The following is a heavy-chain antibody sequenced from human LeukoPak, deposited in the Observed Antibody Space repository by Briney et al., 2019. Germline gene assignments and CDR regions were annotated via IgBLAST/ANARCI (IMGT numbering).Heavy chain of an antibody. Sequence: SETLSLTCTVSGGSISSSSYYWGWIRQPPGKGLEWIGSIYYSGSTYYNPSLKSRVTISVDTSKSQFSLKLSSVTAADTAVYYCARQERERAFGVVIKNWFDPWGQGTLVTVSS. CDR3: ARQERERAFGVVIKNWFDP. D-gene: IGHD3-3*01. V-gene: IGHV4-39*01. CDR1: GGSISSSSYY. CDR2: IYYSGST. J-gene: IGHJ5*02.